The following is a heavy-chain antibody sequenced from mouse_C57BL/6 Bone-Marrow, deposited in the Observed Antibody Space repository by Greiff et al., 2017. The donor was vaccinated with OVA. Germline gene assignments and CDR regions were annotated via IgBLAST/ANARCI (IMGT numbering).Heavy chain of an antibody. D-gene: IGHD1-1*01. CDR2: IYPYNGVS. CDR3: VYYGSSYWYFDV. Sequence: EVQLQQSGPELVKPGASVKISCKASGYSFTGYYMHWVKQSHGNILDWIGYIYPYNGVSSYNQKFKGKATLTVDKSSSTAYMELRSLTSDDSAVYYCVYYGSSYWYFDVWGTGTTVTVSS. V-gene: IGHV1-31*01. CDR1: GYSFTGYY. J-gene: IGHJ1*03.